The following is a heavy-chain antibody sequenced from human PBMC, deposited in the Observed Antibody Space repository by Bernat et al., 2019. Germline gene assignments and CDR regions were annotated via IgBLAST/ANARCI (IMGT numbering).Heavy chain of an antibody. Sequence: EVQLLESGGGLVQPGGSLRLSCAASEFTFSNFAMTWVRQAPGKGLDWVSSISNSGGVTYYADSVKGRFTISRDNSKNTLYLQVNSLRAEDTAVYYCVKPKWGPDAFDIWGQGTMVTVSS. CDR2: ISNSGGVT. CDR1: EFTFSNFA. D-gene: IGHD1-26*01. CDR3: VKPKWGPDAFDI. V-gene: IGHV3-23*01. J-gene: IGHJ3*02.